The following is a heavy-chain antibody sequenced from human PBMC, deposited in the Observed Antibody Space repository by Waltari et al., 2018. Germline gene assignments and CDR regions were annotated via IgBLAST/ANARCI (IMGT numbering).Heavy chain of an antibody. CDR1: GYTFTAYY. Sequence: QVQLVQSGAEVKKPGASVKVSCQASGYTFTAYYVNWVRQAPGQGLEWMGWINPNTGGTNYAQNFQGRVTMTRDKSTSTAYMELNSLKSDDTAVYYCARDRPFDPWGQGTLITVSS. V-gene: IGHV1-2*02. CDR2: INPNTGGT. CDR3: ARDRPFDP. J-gene: IGHJ5*02.